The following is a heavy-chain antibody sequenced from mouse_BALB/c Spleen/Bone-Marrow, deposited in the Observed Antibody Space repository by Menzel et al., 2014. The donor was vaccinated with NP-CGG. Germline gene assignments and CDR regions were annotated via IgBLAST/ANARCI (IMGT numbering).Heavy chain of an antibody. Sequence: QVQLKQSGAELAKPGASVKMSCKASGYTFTNYWMHWVKQRPGRGLEWIGYINPSTGYTEYNQKFKDKATLTADKSSSTAYMQLSSLTSEDSAVYYCARIYYYGRDYWGQGTTLTVSS. J-gene: IGHJ2*01. CDR2: INPSTGYT. D-gene: IGHD1-1*01. CDR1: GYTFTNYW. V-gene: IGHV1-7*01. CDR3: ARIYYYGRDY.